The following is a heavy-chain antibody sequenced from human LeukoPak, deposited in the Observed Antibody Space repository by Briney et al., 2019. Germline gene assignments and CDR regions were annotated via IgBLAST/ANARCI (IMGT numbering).Heavy chain of an antibody. CDR2: INHSGST. CDR1: GGSFSGYY. CDR3: ARGSVTAFDY. Sequence: SETLSLTCAVYGGSFSGYYRSWIRQPPGKGLEWIGEINHSGSTNYNPSLKSRVTISVDTSKNQFSLKLSSVTAADTAVYYCARGSVTAFDYWGQGTLVTVSS. J-gene: IGHJ4*02. D-gene: IGHD1-14*01. V-gene: IGHV4-34*01.